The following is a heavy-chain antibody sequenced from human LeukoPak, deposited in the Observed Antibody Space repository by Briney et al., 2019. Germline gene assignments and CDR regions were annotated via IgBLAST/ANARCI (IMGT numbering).Heavy chain of an antibody. V-gene: IGHV1-2*02. J-gene: IGHJ6*02. CDR2: INPNRGGT. Sequence: ASVKVSCKASGYTFTGYYMHWVRQAPGQGLEWMGWINPNRGGTNYAQKFQGRVTMTRDTSNSTAYMELSRLRSDDTAVYYCARVPRPYYYGSGSHLYYGMDVWGQGTTVTVSS. CDR1: GYTFTGYY. D-gene: IGHD3-10*01. CDR3: ARVPRPYYYGSGSHLYYGMDV.